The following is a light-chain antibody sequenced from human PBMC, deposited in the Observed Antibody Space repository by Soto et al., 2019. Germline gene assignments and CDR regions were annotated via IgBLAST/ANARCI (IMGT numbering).Light chain of an antibody. CDR2: DAS. V-gene: IGKV3-15*01. CDR3: QQFRGT. CDR1: QTIDNT. J-gene: IGKJ1*01. Sequence: EIVMTQSPATLSLSPGERATLSCRASQTIDNTLAWYQRKPGQAPRLLIYDASTRATGVPARFSGSGSGTDFTLTISSLQSEDFATYYCQQFRGTFGQGTKVDIK.